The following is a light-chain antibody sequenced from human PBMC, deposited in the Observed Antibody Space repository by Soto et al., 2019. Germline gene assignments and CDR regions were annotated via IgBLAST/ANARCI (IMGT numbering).Light chain of an antibody. Sequence: EIVMTQSPATLSVSPGERATLSCRASQSVSSNLAWYPQKPGQAPRLLIYGASTRAPGIPASFSGSGSGTEFTLTISRLQSEDFAVYYCQQYNNWPPLTFGGGTTVEIK. V-gene: IGKV3-15*01. CDR3: QQYNNWPPLT. CDR1: QSVSSN. CDR2: GAS. J-gene: IGKJ4*01.